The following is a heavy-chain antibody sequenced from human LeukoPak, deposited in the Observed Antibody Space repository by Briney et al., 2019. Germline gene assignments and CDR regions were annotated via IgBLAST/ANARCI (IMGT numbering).Heavy chain of an antibody. J-gene: IGHJ4*02. D-gene: IGHD3-22*01. Sequence: GGSLRLSCAASGFTFSSYSMNWVRQAPGKGLEWVSSISSSSSYIYYADSVKGRFTISRDNAKNSLYLQMNSLRAEDTAVYYCARDQYDSSGYYWSSVDYWGQGTLVTVSS. V-gene: IGHV3-21*01. CDR2: ISSSSSYI. CDR3: ARDQYDSSGYYWSSVDY. CDR1: GFTFSSYS.